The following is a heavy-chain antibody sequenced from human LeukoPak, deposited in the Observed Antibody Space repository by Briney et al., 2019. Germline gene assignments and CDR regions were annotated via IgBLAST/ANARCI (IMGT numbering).Heavy chain of an antibody. V-gene: IGHV4-30-4*01. CDR2: IYYSGST. J-gene: IGHJ4*02. CDR3: ARESIAARVSDY. CDR1: GGSISSGDYY. Sequence: SQTLSLTCTVSGGSISSGDYYWSWIRHPPGKGLEWIGYIYYSGSTYYNPSLKSRVTISVDTSKNQFSLKLSSVTAADTAVYYCARESIAARVSDYWGQGTLVTVSS. D-gene: IGHD6-6*01.